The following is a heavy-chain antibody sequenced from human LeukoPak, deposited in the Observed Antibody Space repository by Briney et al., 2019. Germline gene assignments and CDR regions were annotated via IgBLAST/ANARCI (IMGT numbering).Heavy chain of an antibody. V-gene: IGHV3-33*01. CDR3: ARDRKNYGDYLDY. CDR2: IWYDGSNK. CDR1: GFTFSSYG. D-gene: IGHD4-17*01. J-gene: IGHJ4*02. Sequence: GGSLRLSCAASGFTFSSYGMHWVRQAPGKGLEWVAVIWYDGSNKYYADSVKGRFTISRDNSKNTLYLQMNSLRAEDTAVYYCARDRKNYGDYLDYWGQRTLVTVSS.